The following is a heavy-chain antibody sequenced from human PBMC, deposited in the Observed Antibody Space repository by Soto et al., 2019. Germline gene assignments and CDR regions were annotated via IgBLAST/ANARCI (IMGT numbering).Heavy chain of an antibody. CDR3: ARADCGGQCPCDY. V-gene: IGHV3-33*01. Sequence: GGSLRLCCTASGFIFGTYGMHWVRQAPGKGLEWVAGIWYDGSVKTYADSVKGRFSISRDNSQNTVYLQMNTLSAEDTAVYYCARADCGGQCPCDYWGQGTLVTVSS. J-gene: IGHJ4*02. D-gene: IGHD2-21*01. CDR1: GFIFGTYG. CDR2: IWYDGSVK.